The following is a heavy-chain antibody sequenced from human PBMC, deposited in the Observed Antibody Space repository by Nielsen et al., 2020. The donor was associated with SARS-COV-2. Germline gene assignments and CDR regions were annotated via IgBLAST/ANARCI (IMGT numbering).Heavy chain of an antibody. CDR2: ISYDGSNK. Sequence: GESLKIPCAASGFTFSSYGMHWVRQAPGKGLEWVAVISYDGSNKYYADSVKGRFTIPRDNSKNTLYLQMNSLRAEDTAVYYCARDLGYSRTNWFDPWGQGTLVTVSS. CDR3: ARDLGYSRTNWFDP. V-gene: IGHV3-30*03. J-gene: IGHJ5*02. D-gene: IGHD6-13*01. CDR1: GFTFSSYG.